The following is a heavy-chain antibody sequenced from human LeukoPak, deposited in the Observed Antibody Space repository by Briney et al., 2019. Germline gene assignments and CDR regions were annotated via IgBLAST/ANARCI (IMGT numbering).Heavy chain of an antibody. D-gene: IGHD3-10*01. CDR1: GFTFSDYY. CDR2: ISSSGSTI. Sequence: GGSLRLSCAASGFTFSDYYMSWIRQAPGKGLEWVSYISSSGSTIYYADSVKGRFTISRDNAKNSLYLQMNSLRAEDTAVYYCARCSPYYYGSGSRPDYWGQGTLVTVSS. CDR3: ARCSPYYYGSGSRPDY. J-gene: IGHJ4*02. V-gene: IGHV3-11*01.